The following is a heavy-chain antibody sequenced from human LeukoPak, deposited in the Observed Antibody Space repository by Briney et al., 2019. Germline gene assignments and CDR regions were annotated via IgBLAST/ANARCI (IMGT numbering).Heavy chain of an antibody. CDR1: GYTFIDYY. J-gene: IGHJ5*02. CDR3: ARDYCSGRNCYEDLFDP. V-gene: IGHV1-2*06. Sequence: ASVKVSCKASGYTFIDYYIHWVRQAPGQGLEWMGRINPKSGVKNYAQKFQGRITMTTDTSFSTAYMELSRLRSDDTAFYYCARDYCSGRNCYEDLFDPWGQGTLVTVSS. CDR2: INPKSGVK. D-gene: IGHD2-15*01.